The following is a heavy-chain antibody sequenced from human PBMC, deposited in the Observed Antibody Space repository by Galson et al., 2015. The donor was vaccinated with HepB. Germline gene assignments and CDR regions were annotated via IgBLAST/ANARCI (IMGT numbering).Heavy chain of an antibody. CDR2: INSDGSST. D-gene: IGHD3-3*01. V-gene: IGHV3-74*01. Sequence: SLRLSCAATGFTFSSYWMHWVRQAPGKGLVWVSRINSDGSSTSYADSVKGRFTISRDNAKNTLYLQMNSLRAEDTAVYYCARDLWRDPHFIYYGMDVWGQGTTVTVSS. CDR1: GFTFSSYW. CDR3: ARDLWRDPHFIYYGMDV. J-gene: IGHJ6*02.